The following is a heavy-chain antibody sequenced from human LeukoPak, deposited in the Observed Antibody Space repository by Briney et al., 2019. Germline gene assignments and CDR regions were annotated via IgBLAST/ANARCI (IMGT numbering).Heavy chain of an antibody. Sequence: GASVKVSCKASGYTFTSYAMHWVRQAPGQGLEWMGWINAGNGNTKYSQKFQGRVTITRDTSVSTAYMELSSLRSEDTAVYYCASLSGYHEFAFDIWGQGTMVTVSS. V-gene: IGHV1-3*01. CDR2: INAGNGNT. CDR3: ASLSGYHEFAFDI. CDR1: GYTFTSYA. J-gene: IGHJ3*02. D-gene: IGHD3-22*01.